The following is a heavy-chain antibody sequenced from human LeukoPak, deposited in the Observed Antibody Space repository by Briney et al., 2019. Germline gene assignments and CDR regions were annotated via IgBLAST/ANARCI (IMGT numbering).Heavy chain of an antibody. D-gene: IGHD4-17*01. J-gene: IGHJ4*02. Sequence: GGSLRLSCAASGFIFSNYAMSWVRQAPGKGLEWVSGTSGGAGTPYYADSVKGRFTISRDNFKNTLYLQMSSLRAEDTAVYYCAKRRTTVTTMDYFDYWGQGTLVTVSS. CDR2: TSGGAGTP. CDR1: GFIFSNYA. CDR3: AKRRTTVTTMDYFDY. V-gene: IGHV3-23*01.